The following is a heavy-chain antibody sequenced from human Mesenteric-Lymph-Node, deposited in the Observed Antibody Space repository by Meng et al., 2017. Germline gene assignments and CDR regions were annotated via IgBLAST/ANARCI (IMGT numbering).Heavy chain of an antibody. CDR2: IWYDGSNE. CDR1: GFSFSSYG. CDR3: ARDALYGSGSHIDY. D-gene: IGHD3-10*01. V-gene: IGHV3-33*01. Sequence: GGSLRLSCAASGFSFSSYGMNWVRQAPGKGLEWVAVIWYDGSNEYYADSVKGRFTISRDNSKNTLYLQMNSLRAEDTAVYYCARDALYGSGSHIDYWGQGTLVTVSS. J-gene: IGHJ4*02.